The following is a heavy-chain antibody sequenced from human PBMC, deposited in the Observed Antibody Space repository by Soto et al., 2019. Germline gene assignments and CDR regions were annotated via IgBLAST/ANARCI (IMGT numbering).Heavy chain of an antibody. V-gene: IGHV4-59*08. J-gene: IGHJ4*02. CDR3: ARRHSVFDY. CDR1: GGSISSYY. Sequence: QVQLQESGPGLVKPSETLSLTCTVSGGSISSYYWSWIRQPPGKGLEWIGYIYYSGSTNYNPSLKSRATISVDTSKNQFSLKLSSVTAADTAVYYCARRHSVFDYWGQGTLVTVSS. CDR2: IYYSGST. D-gene: IGHD2-21*01.